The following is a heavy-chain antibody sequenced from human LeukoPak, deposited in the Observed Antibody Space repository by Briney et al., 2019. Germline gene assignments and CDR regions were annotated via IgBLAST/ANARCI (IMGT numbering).Heavy chain of an antibody. V-gene: IGHV1-69*13. CDR2: IIPIFGTA. CDR1: GGTFSSYA. J-gene: IGHJ5*02. CDR3: ARERAVDIVATVTGSWFDP. Sequence: GASVKVSCKASGGTFSSYAISWVRQAPGQGLEWMGGIIPIFGTANYAQKFQGGVTITADESTSTAYMELSSLRSEDTAVYYCARERAVDIVATVTGSWFDPWGQGTLVTVSS. D-gene: IGHD5-12*01.